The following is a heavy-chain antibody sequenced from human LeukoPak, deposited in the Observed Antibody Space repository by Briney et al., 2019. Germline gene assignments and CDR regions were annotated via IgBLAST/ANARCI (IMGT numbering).Heavy chain of an antibody. V-gene: IGHV3-74*03. D-gene: IGHD2-2*03. CDR1: GITLSDYW. Sequence: GGSLRLSCAASGITLSDYWMYWVRQGPGKGLVHVSRIGRDGCRTTYADSVKGRYTISRDNAKNTMYLQMNSLRAEDTAVYYCVRGGHRLDIETSHYYYGLDVWGQGTTVTVSS. CDR2: IGRDGCRT. CDR3: VRGGHRLDIETSHYYYGLDV. J-gene: IGHJ6*02.